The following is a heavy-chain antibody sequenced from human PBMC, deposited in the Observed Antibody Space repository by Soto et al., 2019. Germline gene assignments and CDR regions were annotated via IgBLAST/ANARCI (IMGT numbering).Heavy chain of an antibody. CDR3: ARERPDGARLDP. J-gene: IGHJ5*02. V-gene: IGHV4-30-4*01. D-gene: IGHD6-6*01. Sequence: QVQLQESGPGLVKPSQTLSLTCTVSGGSISSGDYYWSWIRQPPGKGLEWIGYIYYSGSTYYNPSRKSRVSXXGXASKNQFSLKLSSVTAADTAVYYCARERPDGARLDPWGQGTLVTVSS. CDR2: IYYSGST. CDR1: GGSISSGDYY.